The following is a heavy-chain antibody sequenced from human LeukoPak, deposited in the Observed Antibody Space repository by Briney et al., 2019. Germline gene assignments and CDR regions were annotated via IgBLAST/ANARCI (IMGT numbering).Heavy chain of an antibody. D-gene: IGHD3-9*01. J-gene: IGHJ5*02. V-gene: IGHV3-21*01. CDR1: GFSFSGYT. CDR3: ARGLYDILTGYDWFDP. Sequence: GGSLRLSCAASGFSFSGYTINWVRQAPGKGPEWVSSISSSSSYIYYADSVKGRFTISRDNAKNSLYLQMNSLRAEDTAVYYCARGLYDILTGYDWFDPWGQGTLVTVSS. CDR2: ISSSSSYI.